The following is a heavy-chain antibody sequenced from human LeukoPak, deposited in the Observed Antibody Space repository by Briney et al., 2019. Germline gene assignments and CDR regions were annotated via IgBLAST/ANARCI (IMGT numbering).Heavy chain of an antibody. V-gene: IGHV3-23*01. Sequence: QTGGSLKLSCAASGFTFSSYAMSWVRQAPGKGLEWVSAISGGSADYADSVKGRFSISIDNSKNTLYLQTNSLRAEDTAVYYCAKDRSSRYDFWSGSFSHYYYYYMDVWGKGTTVTVSS. CDR2: ISGGSA. J-gene: IGHJ6*03. CDR1: GFTFSSYA. D-gene: IGHD3-3*01. CDR3: AKDRSSRYDFWSGSFSHYYYYYMDV.